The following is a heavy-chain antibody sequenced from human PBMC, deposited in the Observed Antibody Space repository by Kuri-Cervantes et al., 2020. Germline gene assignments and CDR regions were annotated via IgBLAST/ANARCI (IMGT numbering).Heavy chain of an antibody. CDR1: GGFISSYY. CDR2: INHSGST. J-gene: IGHJ6*03. CDR3: ARGLGRYCTNGVCYRVYYYYYYMDV. Sequence: GSLRLSCSVSGGFISSYYWSWIRQPPGKGLEWIGEINHSGSTNYNPSLKSRVTISVDTSKNQFSLKLSSVTAADTAVYYCARGLGRYCTNGVCYRVYYYYYYMDVWGKGTTVTVSS. V-gene: IGHV4-34*01. D-gene: IGHD2-8*01.